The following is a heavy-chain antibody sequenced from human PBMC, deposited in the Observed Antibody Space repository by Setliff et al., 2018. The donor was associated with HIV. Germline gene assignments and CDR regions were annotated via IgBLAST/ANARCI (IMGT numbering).Heavy chain of an antibody. CDR3: ARKNYGGAFDI. J-gene: IGHJ3*02. Sequence: SETLSLTCSVSGVSINTYYWNWVRQSGTGLEWIGYFHYTGGTSYNPSLTRRVTISADTSKNQFSLNLTTVTAADTAVYYCARKNYGGAFDIWGLGTMVTVSS. CDR2: FHYTGGT. CDR1: GVSINTYY. D-gene: IGHD3-16*01. V-gene: IGHV4-59*01.